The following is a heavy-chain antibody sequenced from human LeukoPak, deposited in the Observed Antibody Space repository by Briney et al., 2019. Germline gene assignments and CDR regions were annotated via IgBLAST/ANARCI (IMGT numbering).Heavy chain of an antibody. CDR1: GGSISSSSYY. D-gene: IGHD6-19*01. J-gene: IGHJ4*02. CDR2: IYYSGST. Sequence: SETLSLTCTVSGGSISSSSYYWGWIRQPPGKGLGWIGSIYYSGSTYYNPSLKSRVTISVDTSKNQFSLKLSSVTAADTAVYYCARNRGRIAVAGKYFDYWGQGTLVTVSS. CDR3: ARNRGRIAVAGKYFDY. V-gene: IGHV4-39*01.